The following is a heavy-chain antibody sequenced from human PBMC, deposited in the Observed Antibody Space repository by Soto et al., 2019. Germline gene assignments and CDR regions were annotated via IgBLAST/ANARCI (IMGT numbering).Heavy chain of an antibody. D-gene: IGHD3-16*01. V-gene: IGHV3-13*01. J-gene: IGHJ3*02. CDR1: GFTFSSYD. CDR3: ARARATLGDDAFDI. CDR2: IGTAGDT. Sequence: EVQLVESGGGLVQPGGSLRLSCAASGFTFSSYDMHWVRQAPGKGLEWVSAIGTAGDTYYPGSVKCRFTISRENAKNSLYLQMNSLRAEDTAVYYCARARATLGDDAFDILGQGTMVTGSS.